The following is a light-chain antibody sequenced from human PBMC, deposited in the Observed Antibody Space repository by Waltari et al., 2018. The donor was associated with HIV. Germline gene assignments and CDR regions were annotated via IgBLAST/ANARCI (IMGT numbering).Light chain of an antibody. Sequence: QAVLTQPSSLSASPGASASLTCTLRSDINVGTYRIFWYQQKPGSPPQFLLRCKSDSDKQQGSGVPSRFSGSKDTSANAGILLISGLQSEDEADYYCMIWHSSAWVFGGGTKLTVL. V-gene: IGLV5-45*03. J-gene: IGLJ3*02. CDR3: MIWHSSAWV. CDR2: CKSDSDK. CDR1: SDINVGTYR.